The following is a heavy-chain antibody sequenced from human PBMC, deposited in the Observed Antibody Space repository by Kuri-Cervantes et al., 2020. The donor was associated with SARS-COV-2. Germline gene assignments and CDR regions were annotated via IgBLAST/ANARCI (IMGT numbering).Heavy chain of an antibody. CDR3: ARGPGLSDSRGYYYFY. D-gene: IGHD3-22*01. CDR1: GGTFSSYA. CDR2: IIPIFAKA. V-gene: IGHV1-69*13. Sequence: SVKVSCKASGGTFSSYAISWVRQAPGQGLEWMGGIIPIFAKANYAQKFQGRVTITADQSTSSAYMELSSLRSEDTAVYYCARGPGLSDSRGYYYFYWGQGTLVTVSS. J-gene: IGHJ4*02.